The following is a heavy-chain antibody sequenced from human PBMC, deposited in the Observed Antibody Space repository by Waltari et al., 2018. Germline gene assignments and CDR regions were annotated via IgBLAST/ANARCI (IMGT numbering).Heavy chain of an antibody. V-gene: IGHV3-21*01. J-gene: IGHJ4*02. CDR1: GFTFSSYS. Sequence: EVQLVESGGGLVKPGGSLRLSCAASGFTFSSYSMNWVRQAPGKGLEWVSSISSSSSYIYYADSVKGRFTISRDNAKNSLYLQMNSLRAEDTAVYYCAISLSSGWLFDYWGQGTLVTVSS. CDR3: AISLSSGWLFDY. D-gene: IGHD6-19*01. CDR2: ISSSSSYI.